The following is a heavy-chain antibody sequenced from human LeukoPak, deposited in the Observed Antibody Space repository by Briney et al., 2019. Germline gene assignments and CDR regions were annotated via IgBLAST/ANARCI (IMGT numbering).Heavy chain of an antibody. CDR1: GFTFTNHG. D-gene: IGHD3-3*01. Sequence: PGGSLRLSCAASGFTFTNHGLHWVRQAPGKGLEWVAVISYDEGKEYYADSVKGRFTISRDNSKNTMFLQMNSLRAEDTAVYYCAKDRYDFWSYFDYWGQGTLVTVSS. V-gene: IGHV3-30*18. CDR2: ISYDEGKE. J-gene: IGHJ4*02. CDR3: AKDRYDFWSYFDY.